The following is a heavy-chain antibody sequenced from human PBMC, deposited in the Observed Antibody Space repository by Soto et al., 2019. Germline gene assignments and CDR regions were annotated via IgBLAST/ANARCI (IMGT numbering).Heavy chain of an antibody. CDR2: VHFRGST. D-gene: IGHD5-18*01. V-gene: IGHV4-39*01. CDR1: GGSISSNSYF. J-gene: IGHJ5*02. CDR3: ARRGPNNSYGYDHRLDP. Sequence: SETQSLTCSVSGGSISSNSYFWDWIRQSPGKGLEWIGSVHFRGSTYYNPSLKSRVTISVDTSKNQFSLKLTSVTAADRAVYYCARRGPNNSYGYDHRLDPWGQGTLVTVSS.